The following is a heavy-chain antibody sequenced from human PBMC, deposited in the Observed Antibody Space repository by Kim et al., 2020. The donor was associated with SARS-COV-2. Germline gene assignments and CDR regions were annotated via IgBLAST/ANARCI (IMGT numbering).Heavy chain of an antibody. D-gene: IGHD1-26*01. CDR2: INRWGST. CDR1: GGSFSEYY. Sequence: SETLSLTCAVYGGSFSEYYWSWIRQSPGKGLEWIGEINRWGSTNYNPSLKSRVTISLDKSKNQFSLSLNSVTAADTALYYCAGGSAAAWEVLYHWGQGALVTVSS. V-gene: IGHV4-34*01. CDR3: AGGSAAAWEVLYH. J-gene: IGHJ4*02.